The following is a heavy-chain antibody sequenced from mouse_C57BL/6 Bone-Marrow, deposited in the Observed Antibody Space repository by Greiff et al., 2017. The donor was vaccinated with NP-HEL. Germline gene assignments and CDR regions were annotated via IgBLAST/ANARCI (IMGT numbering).Heavy chain of an antibody. J-gene: IGHJ3*01. CDR2: ISNGGGST. V-gene: IGHV5-12*01. CDR3: ARHETAQATAWFAY. D-gene: IGHD3-2*02. CDR1: GFTFSDYY. Sequence: EVQGVESGGGLVQPGGSLKLSCAASGFTFSDYYMYWVRQTPEKRLEWVAYISNGGGSTYYPDTVKGRFTISRDNAKNTLYLQMSRLKSEDTAMYYCARHETAQATAWFAYWGQGTLVTVSA.